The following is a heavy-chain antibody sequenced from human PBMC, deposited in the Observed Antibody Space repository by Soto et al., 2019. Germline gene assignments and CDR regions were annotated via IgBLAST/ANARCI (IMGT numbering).Heavy chain of an antibody. V-gene: IGHV4-39*01. Sequence: QLQLQESGPGLVKPSETLSLTCTVSGGSISSSSYYWGWIHQPPGKGLEWIGSIYYSGSTYYNPSLKSRVTISVDTSKNQFSLKLSSVTAADTAVYYCARGRMATILYFDSWGQGTLVTVSS. J-gene: IGHJ4*02. CDR3: ARGRMATILYFDS. CDR1: GGSISSSSYY. CDR2: IYYSGST. D-gene: IGHD5-12*01.